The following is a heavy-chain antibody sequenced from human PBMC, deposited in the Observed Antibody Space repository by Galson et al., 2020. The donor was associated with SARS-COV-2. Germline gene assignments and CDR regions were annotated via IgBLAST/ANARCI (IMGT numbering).Heavy chain of an antibody. CDR2: IYPGDSDT. D-gene: IGHD3-3*01. CDR1: GYSFTSYW. J-gene: IGHJ2*01. CDR3: ARHGEFGIFGVEPSGWYFDL. Sequence: KIGESLKISCKGSGYSFTSYWIGWVRQMPGKGLEWMGIIYPGDSDTRYSPSFQGQVTISADKSISTAYLQWSSLKASDTAMYYCARHGEFGIFGVEPSGWYFDLWGRGTLVTVSS. V-gene: IGHV5-51*01.